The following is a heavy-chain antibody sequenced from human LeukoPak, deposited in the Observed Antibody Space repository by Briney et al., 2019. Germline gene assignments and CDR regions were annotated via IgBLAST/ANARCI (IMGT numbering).Heavy chain of an antibody. CDR3: ATEVGQWLVRT. J-gene: IGHJ5*02. CDR2: IYHSGRT. D-gene: IGHD6-19*01. V-gene: IGHV4-38-2*01. Sequence: SETLSLTCAVSGYSISSGYYWGWIRQPPGKGLAWIGSIYHSGRTYYNPSLKSRVTISVDTSKNQFSLKLSSVTAADTAVYYCATEVGQWLVRTWGQGTLVTVSS. CDR1: GYSISSGYY.